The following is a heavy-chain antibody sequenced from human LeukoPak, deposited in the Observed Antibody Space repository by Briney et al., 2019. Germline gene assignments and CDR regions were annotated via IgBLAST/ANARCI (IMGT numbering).Heavy chain of an antibody. CDR3: ARDRGLCLDY. CDR2: ISYDGSKK. V-gene: IGHV3-30-3*01. D-gene: IGHD2-2*01. CDR1: GFTFSSYA. J-gene: IGHJ4*02. Sequence: GRSLRLSCAASGFTFSSYAIHWVRQAPGKGLEWVAVISYDGSKKYYADSVKGRFTISRDNSKNTLYLQMNSLRAEDTAVYYCARDRGLCLDYWGQGTLVTVSS.